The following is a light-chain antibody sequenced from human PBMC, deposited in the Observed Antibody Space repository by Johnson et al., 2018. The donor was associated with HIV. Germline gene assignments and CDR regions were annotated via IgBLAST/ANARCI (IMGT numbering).Light chain of an antibody. J-gene: IGLJ1*01. CDR1: SSNIGNNY. CDR2: ENN. V-gene: IGLV1-51*02. CDR3: GTWDTSLSPGGV. Sequence: QSVLTQPPSVSAAPGQKVTISCSGSSSNIGNNYVSWYQQLPGTAPKLLIYENNKRPSGIPDRFSGSKSGTSATLGITGLQTGDEADYYCGTWDTSLSPGGVFGSGTKVNVL.